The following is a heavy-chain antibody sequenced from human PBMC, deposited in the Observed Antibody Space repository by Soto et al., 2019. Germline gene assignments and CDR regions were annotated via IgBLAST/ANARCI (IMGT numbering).Heavy chain of an antibody. Sequence: DVQLLESGGHLVQPGGSLRLSCAASGFTFSSYAMSWVRQARGKGLEWVSSVSAGGDMTYYSDSVKGRFTISRDNSNNALFLQMNSLRIEDTALYYCARGDRGGSGSPASYYYSGLDVWGQGTTVTVS. V-gene: IGHV3-23*01. D-gene: IGHD3-10*01. CDR3: ARGDRGGSGSPASYYYSGLDV. CDR2: VSAGGDMT. CDR1: GFTFSSYA. J-gene: IGHJ6*02.